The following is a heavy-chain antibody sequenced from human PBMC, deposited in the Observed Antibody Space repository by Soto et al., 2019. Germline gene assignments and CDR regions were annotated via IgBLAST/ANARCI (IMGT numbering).Heavy chain of an antibody. J-gene: IGHJ4*02. CDR1: GDSISTDY. CDR3: AKNWNWGSLVH. Sequence: SETLCLTCTVSGDSISTDYWSWIRQSPGKGLEWIGFIYYGGSTNYNPSLKSRVTISVDTPKNQFSLKLSSVTAADTAVYYCAKNWNWGSLVHWGQGTLVTGSS. V-gene: IGHV4-59*08. D-gene: IGHD7-27*01. CDR2: IYYGGST.